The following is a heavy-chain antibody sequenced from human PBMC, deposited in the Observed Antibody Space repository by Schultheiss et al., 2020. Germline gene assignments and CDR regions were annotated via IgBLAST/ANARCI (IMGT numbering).Heavy chain of an antibody. Sequence: SQTLSLTCAVYGGSFSGYYWSWIRQPPGKGLEWIGEINHSGSTYYNPSLKSRVTISVDRSKNQFSLKLSSVTAADTAVYYCARVKPVTRNYDPGVFDYWGQGTLVTVSS. CDR3: ARVKPVTRNYDPGVFDY. V-gene: IGHV4-34*01. D-gene: IGHD3-3*01. J-gene: IGHJ4*02. CDR1: GGSFSGYY. CDR2: INHSGST.